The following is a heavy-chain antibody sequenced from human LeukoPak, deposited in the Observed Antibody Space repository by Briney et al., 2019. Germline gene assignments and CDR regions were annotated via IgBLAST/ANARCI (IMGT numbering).Heavy chain of an antibody. CDR1: GYTFTSYG. CDR3: ARDTYCSSTSCYGLYYYYGMDV. J-gene: IGHJ6*02. V-gene: IGHV1-18*01. Sequence: ASVKVSCKASGYTFTSYGISWVRQAPGQGLEGMGWISAYNGNTNYAQKLQGRVTMTTDTSTSTAYMELRSLRSDDTAVYYCARDTYCSSTSCYGLYYYYGMDVWGQGTTVTVSS. D-gene: IGHD2-2*01. CDR2: ISAYNGNT.